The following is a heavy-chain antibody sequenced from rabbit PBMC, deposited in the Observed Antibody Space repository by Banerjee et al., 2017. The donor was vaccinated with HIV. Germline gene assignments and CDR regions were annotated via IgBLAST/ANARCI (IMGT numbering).Heavy chain of an antibody. CDR1: GFDFSGYY. Sequence: QQLEESGGGLVQPGGSLTLSCKASGFDFSGYYMSWVRQAPGKGLEWIGIIYTGKGSTDYASWVNGRFTISSDNAQNTVDLQMNSLTAADTATYFCARGLDGYAAYVYATWGPGTLVTVS. CDR3: ARGLDGYAAYVYAT. V-gene: IGHV1S7*01. J-gene: IGHJ4*01. CDR2: IYTGKGST. D-gene: IGHD6-1*01.